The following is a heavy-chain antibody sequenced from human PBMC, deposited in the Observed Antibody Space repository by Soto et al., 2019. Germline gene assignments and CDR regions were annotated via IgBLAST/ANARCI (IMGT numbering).Heavy chain of an antibody. Sequence: QVQLVQSGAEVKKPGSSVKVSCKASGGTFSSYAISWVRQAPGQGLEWMGGLIPIFGTANYAQKFQGRVTITADESTSTAYMELSSLRSEDTAVYYCARSPEYCSGGSCYWYYGMDVWGQGTTVTVSS. J-gene: IGHJ6*02. D-gene: IGHD2-15*01. CDR3: ARSPEYCSGGSCYWYYGMDV. CDR2: LIPIFGTA. V-gene: IGHV1-69*12. CDR1: GGTFSSYA.